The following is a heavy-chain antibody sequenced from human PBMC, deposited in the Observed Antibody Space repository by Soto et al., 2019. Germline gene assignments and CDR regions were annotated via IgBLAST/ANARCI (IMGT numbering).Heavy chain of an antibody. CDR2: ISGSGGST. Sequence: PGGSLRLSCAASGFTFSSYAVSWVRQAPGKGLEWVSAISGSGGSTYYADSVKGRFTISRDNSKNTLYLQMNSLRAEDTAVYYCAKDFIYSSYWLAPEAPIPDYWGQGTLVTVSS. CDR1: GFTFSSYA. CDR3: AKDFIYSSYWLAPEAPIPDY. J-gene: IGHJ4*02. D-gene: IGHD6-6*01. V-gene: IGHV3-23*01.